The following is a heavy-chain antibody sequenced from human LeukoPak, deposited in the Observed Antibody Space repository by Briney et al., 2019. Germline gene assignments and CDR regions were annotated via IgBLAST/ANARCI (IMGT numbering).Heavy chain of an antibody. J-gene: IGHJ4*02. CDR3: ARWAYSSTYYYFDY. V-gene: IGHV4-39*01. Sequence: SETPSLTCTVSGDSISSSSYYWGWIRQPPGKGLEWIGSIYYSGTTYYNPSLKSRVTISVDTSKNQFSLKPSSVTAADAAVFYCARWAYSSTYYYFDYWGQGTLVTVSS. D-gene: IGHD2-2*01. CDR1: GDSISSSSYY. CDR2: IYYSGTT.